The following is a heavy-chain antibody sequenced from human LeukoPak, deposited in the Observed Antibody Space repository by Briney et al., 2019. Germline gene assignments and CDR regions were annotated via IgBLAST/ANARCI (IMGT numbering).Heavy chain of an antibody. CDR3: ARGSDCSGGSCYSYWYFDL. V-gene: IGHV3-21*01. J-gene: IGHJ2*01. D-gene: IGHD2-15*01. CDR2: ISSSGTYV. CDR1: GFTFSSYS. Sequence: GESLRLSCAASGFTFSSYSMNWVRQAPGKGLEWVSSISSSGTYVYYADSVKGRFTISRDNAKNSLSLQMNSLRAEDTAMYYCARGSDCSGGSCYSYWYFDLWGRGTLVTVSS.